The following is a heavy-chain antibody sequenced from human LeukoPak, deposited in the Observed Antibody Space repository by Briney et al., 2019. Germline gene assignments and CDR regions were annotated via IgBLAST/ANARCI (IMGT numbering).Heavy chain of an antibody. D-gene: IGHD5-12*01. Sequence: ASVKVSCKASGYTFTGYYMHWVRQAPGQGLEWMGWINPNSGGTNYAQKFQGRVTMTRDTSISTAYMELGRLIFDDTAVYYCARGDSGYDHFYHMDVWGKGTTVTISS. J-gene: IGHJ6*03. CDR1: GYTFTGYY. V-gene: IGHV1-2*02. CDR2: INPNSGGT. CDR3: ARGDSGYDHFYHMDV.